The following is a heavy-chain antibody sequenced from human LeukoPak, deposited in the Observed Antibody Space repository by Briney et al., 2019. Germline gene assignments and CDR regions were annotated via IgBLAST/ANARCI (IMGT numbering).Heavy chain of an antibody. CDR3: ARDRADCSGGSCYSGDDAFDI. CDR1: GFTFSSYS. Sequence: GGSLRLSCAASGFTFSSYSMNWVRQAPGKGLEWVSSISSSSSYIYYADSVKGRFTISRDNAKNSLYLQMNSLRAVDTAVYYCARDRADCSGGSCYSGDDAFDIWGQGTMVTVS. CDR2: ISSSSSYI. J-gene: IGHJ3*02. D-gene: IGHD2-15*01. V-gene: IGHV3-21*01.